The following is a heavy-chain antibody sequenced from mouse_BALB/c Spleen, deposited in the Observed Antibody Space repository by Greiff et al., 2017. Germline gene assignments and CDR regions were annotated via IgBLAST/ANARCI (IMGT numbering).Heavy chain of an antibody. CDR1: GYSITSDYA. J-gene: IGHJ3*01. Sequence: EVKLQESGPGLVKPSQSLSLTCTVTGYSITSDYAWNWIRQFPGNKLEWMGYISYSGSTSYNPSLKSRISITRDTSKNQFFLQLNSVTTEDTATYYCARGVYYGNYRWFAYWGQGTLVTVSA. CDR3: ARGVYYGNYRWFAY. CDR2: ISYSGST. D-gene: IGHD2-1*01. V-gene: IGHV3-2*02.